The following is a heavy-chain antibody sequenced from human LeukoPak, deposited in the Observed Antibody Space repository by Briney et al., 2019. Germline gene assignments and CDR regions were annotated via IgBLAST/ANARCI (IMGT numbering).Heavy chain of an antibody. V-gene: IGHV3-23*01. CDR3: ARDLKPWRYFDLNWLDP. CDR1: GFTFSSYA. Sequence: GGSLRLSCAASGFTFSSYAMSWVRQAPGKGLEWVSAISGSGGSTYYADSVKGRFTISRDHSKNTLYLQMNSLRAEDTALYYCARDLKPWRYFDLNWLDPWGQGTLVTVSS. D-gene: IGHD3-9*01. J-gene: IGHJ5*02. CDR2: ISGSGGST.